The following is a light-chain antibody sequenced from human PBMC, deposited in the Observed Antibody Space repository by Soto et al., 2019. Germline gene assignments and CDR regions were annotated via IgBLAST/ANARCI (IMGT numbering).Light chain of an antibody. Sequence: QSVLTQPPSVSGTPGQRVTISCSGGNSNIGRNPVSWYQEFPGTAPKLLISTNSRRPSWVPDRFSGSKSGTSASLAISGLRSEDEAVYYCATSDDTVYVFGSGTKLTVL. V-gene: IGLV1-44*01. CDR3: ATSDDTVYV. CDR2: TNS. J-gene: IGLJ1*01. CDR1: NSNIGRNP.